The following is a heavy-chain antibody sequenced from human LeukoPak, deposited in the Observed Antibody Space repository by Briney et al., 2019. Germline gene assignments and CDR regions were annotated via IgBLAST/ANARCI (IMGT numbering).Heavy chain of an antibody. J-gene: IGHJ6*02. CDR3: ARAGPFDYYGSGRAPEYYGMDV. CDR1: GYTFTSYG. CDR2: ISAYNGNT. V-gene: IGHV1-18*01. D-gene: IGHD3-10*01. Sequence: ASVKVSCKASGYTFTSYGISWVRQAPGQGLERMGWISAYNGNTNYAQKLQGRVTMTTDTSTSTAYMELRSLRSDDTAVYYCARAGPFDYYGSGRAPEYYGMDVWGQGTTVTVSS.